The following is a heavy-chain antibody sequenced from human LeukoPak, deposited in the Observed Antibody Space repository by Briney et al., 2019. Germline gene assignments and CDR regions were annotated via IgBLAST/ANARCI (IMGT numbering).Heavy chain of an antibody. V-gene: IGHV4-38-2*02. CDR2: IYHSGST. Sequence: SETLSLTCTVSGYSISRGYSWGWIRQPPGKGLEWIGNIYHSGSTNYNPSLKSRVTISVDTSKNQFSLKLSSVTAADTAVYYCARVGNLYYYGSGSYSGFDYWGQGTLVTVSS. J-gene: IGHJ4*02. CDR3: ARVGNLYYYGSGSYSGFDY. CDR1: GYSISRGYS. D-gene: IGHD3-10*01.